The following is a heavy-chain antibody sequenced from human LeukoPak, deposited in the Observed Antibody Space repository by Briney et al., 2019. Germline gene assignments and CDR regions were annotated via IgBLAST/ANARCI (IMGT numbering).Heavy chain of an antibody. V-gene: IGHV3-23*01. D-gene: IGHD2-15*01. CDR3: AKYCSGGSCYYPYYFDY. CDR1: GFTFSSYA. J-gene: IGHJ4*02. CDR2: ISGSGGST. Sequence: GGSLRLSCAASGFTFSSYAMSWVRQAPGKGLEWVSAISGSGGSTYYADSVKGRFTISRDNSKNTLYLQMNSLRAEDTAVYYCAKYCSGGSCYYPYYFDYWGQGTLVTVSS.